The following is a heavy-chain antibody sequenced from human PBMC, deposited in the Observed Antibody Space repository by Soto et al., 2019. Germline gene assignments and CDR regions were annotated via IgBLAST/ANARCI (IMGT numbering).Heavy chain of an antibody. V-gene: IGHV1-18*01. CDR2: ISAYNGNT. J-gene: IGHJ5*02. D-gene: IGHD2-15*01. CDR3: ARIDCSGGICYFIWFDP. Sequence: QVQLVQSGAEVKKPGASVKVSCKASGYTFTSYGISWVRQAPGQGLEWMGWISAYNGNTNYAQKLQGRVTMTTDTSTSTAYMELRSLRSDDTAVYYCARIDCSGGICYFIWFDPWGQGTLVTVSS. CDR1: GYTFTSYG.